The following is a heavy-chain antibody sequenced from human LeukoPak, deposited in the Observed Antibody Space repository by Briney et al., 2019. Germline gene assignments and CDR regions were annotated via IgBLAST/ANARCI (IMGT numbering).Heavy chain of an antibody. D-gene: IGHD6-13*01. V-gene: IGHV3-9*01. CDR2: ISWNSGSI. CDR3: AKVMPAAGCFDY. CDR1: GFTFDDYA. J-gene: IGHJ4*02. Sequence: GGSLRLSCAASGFTFDDYAMHWVRQAPGKGLEWVSGISWNSGSIGYADSVKGRFTISRDNAKNSLYLQMNSLRAEDTALYHCAKVMPAAGCFDYWGQGTLVTVSS.